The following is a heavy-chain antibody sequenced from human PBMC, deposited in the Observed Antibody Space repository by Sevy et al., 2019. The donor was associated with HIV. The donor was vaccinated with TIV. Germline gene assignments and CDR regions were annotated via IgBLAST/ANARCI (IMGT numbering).Heavy chain of an antibody. CDR1: GYTFTGYY. V-gene: IGHV1-2*02. J-gene: IGHJ4*02. Sequence: ASVKVSCKASGYTFTGYYLHWLRQAPGQGREWMGWINPKTGGTYFAKKFQERVTMTTVTSISTDYLDLRGLRFDDTAVYYCARMGDYFDTSGYYPLKYWGQGTLVTVSS. D-gene: IGHD3-22*01. CDR3: ARMGDYFDTSGYYPLKY. CDR2: INPKTGGT.